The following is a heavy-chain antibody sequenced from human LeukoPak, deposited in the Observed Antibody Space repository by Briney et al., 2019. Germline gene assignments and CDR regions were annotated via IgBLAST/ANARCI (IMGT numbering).Heavy chain of an antibody. J-gene: IGHJ5*02. CDR3: ARDRRELRFLECLSWFDP. Sequence: SETLSLTCTVSGGSISSSSYYWGWIRQPPGKGLEWIGSIYYSGSTYYNPSLKSRVTISVDTSKNQFSLKLSSVTAADTAVYYCARDRRELRFLECLSWFDPWGQGTLVTVSS. CDR2: IYYSGST. V-gene: IGHV4-39*07. D-gene: IGHD3-3*01. CDR1: GGSISSSSYY.